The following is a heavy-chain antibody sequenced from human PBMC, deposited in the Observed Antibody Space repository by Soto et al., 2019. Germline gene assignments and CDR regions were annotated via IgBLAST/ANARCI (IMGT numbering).Heavy chain of an antibody. V-gene: IGHV3-9*01. J-gene: IGHJ3*02. CDR3: AKSKGDLEILKTTVTTFWGPFHI. CDR1: GFTFDDYA. Sequence: EVQLVESGGGLVQPGRSLRLSCAASGFTFDDYAMHWVRQAPGKGPEWVSGITWNSGSRGYAESVRGRFTISRDNAKSSLYLQINSLSAEDTAVYYCAKSKGDLEILKTTVTTFWGPFHIWGQGTLVTVSS. CDR2: ITWNSGSR. D-gene: IGHD4-17*01.